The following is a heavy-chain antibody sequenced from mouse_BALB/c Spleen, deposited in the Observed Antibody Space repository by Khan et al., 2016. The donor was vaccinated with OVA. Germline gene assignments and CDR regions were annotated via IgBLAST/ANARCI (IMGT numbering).Heavy chain of an antibody. CDR2: ISDLAYTI. Sequence: VQLKESGGGLVQPGGSRKLSCAASGFTFSDYGMAWVRQAPGKGPEWVAFISDLAYTIYYGDAVTGRFTISRENAKNTLYLEMSSLRSEDTAICYCARGGGTAPFAYWGLGTLVTVSA. J-gene: IGHJ3*01. CDR3: ARGGGTAPFAY. D-gene: IGHD1-2*01. CDR1: GFTFSDYG. V-gene: IGHV5-15*02.